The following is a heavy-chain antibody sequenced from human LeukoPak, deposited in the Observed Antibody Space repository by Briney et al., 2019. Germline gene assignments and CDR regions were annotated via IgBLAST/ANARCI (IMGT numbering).Heavy chain of an antibody. D-gene: IGHD2-21*02. V-gene: IGHV5-51*01. J-gene: IGHJ3*02. CDR3: ARPYCGGDCWAFDI. CDR1: GYSFTSYW. Sequence: GESLKISCKGSGYSFTSYWIGWVRQMPGKGLGWIGIIYPGDSDTRYRPAFQGQVTISADKSISTAYLQWSSLKASDTAMYYCARPYCGGDCWAFDIWGQGTMVTVSS. CDR2: IYPGDSDT.